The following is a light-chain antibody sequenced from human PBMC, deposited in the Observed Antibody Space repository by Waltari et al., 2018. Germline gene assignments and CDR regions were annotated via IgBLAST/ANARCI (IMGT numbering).Light chain of an antibody. V-gene: IGKV3-20*01. CDR2: GAS. Sequence: IMLTQSPGTLSLSPGERATLSCRASQSISRYLAWYQQKPGQAPRLLIYGASTRATGIPDRFSGSGSGTDFSLTISGLESEDSAVYYCQHHFRLPATFGQGTKVEIK. CDR1: QSISRY. CDR3: QHHFRLPAT. J-gene: IGKJ1*01.